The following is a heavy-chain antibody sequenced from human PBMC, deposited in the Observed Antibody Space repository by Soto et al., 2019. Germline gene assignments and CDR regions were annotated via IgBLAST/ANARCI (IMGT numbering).Heavy chain of an antibody. J-gene: IGHJ6*02. CDR3: ARRRLWSGYLDDYYYYYGMDV. V-gene: IGHV5-51*01. CDR2: IYPGDSDT. Sequence: GESLKISCKGSGYSFTSYWIGWVRQMPGKGLEWMGIIYPGDSDTRYSPSFQGQVTISADKSISTAYLQWSSLKASDTAMYYCARRRLWSGYLDDYYYYYGMDVSGQGTTVTVSS. CDR1: GYSFTSYW. D-gene: IGHD3-3*01.